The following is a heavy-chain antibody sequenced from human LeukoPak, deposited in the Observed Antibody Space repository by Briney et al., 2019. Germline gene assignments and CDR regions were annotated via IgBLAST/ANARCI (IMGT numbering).Heavy chain of an antibody. D-gene: IGHD5-24*01. J-gene: IGHJ6*03. CDR1: GGSISSYY. CDR2: LYYSGST. Sequence: SETLSLTCTVSGGSISSYYWSWIRQPPGKGLEWIGYLYYSGSTNYNPSLKSRVTISVDTSKNQFSLKLSSVTAADTAVYYCAGGYKYAYYNYYYMDVWGKGTTVTVSS. CDR3: AGGYKYAYYNYYYMDV. V-gene: IGHV4-59*01.